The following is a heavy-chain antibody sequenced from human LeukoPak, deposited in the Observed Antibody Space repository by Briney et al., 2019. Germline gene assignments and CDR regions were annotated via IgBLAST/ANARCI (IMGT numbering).Heavy chain of an antibody. CDR2: INQHGSEK. V-gene: IGHV3-7*01. CDR1: GFTFGNYW. D-gene: IGHD6-13*01. CDR3: ARDPYSSSWYVMETYFDN. J-gene: IGHJ4*02. Sequence: PGRSLRLSCAASGFTFGNYWMHWVRQTPGKGLEWVANINQHGSEKYYVDSVKGRFTISRDNAKNSLYLQMNSLRAEDTAVYYCARDPYSSSWYVMETYFDNWGQGTLVTVSS.